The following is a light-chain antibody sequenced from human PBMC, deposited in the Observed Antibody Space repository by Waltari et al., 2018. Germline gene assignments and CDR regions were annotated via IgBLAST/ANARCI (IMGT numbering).Light chain of an antibody. CDR1: QTINGW. V-gene: IGKV1-5*01. Sequence: DIQMTQSPSTLSASVGNNVTITCRASQTINGWLAWYQQKPGKAPELLIHDASTLESGVPPRFSGSGSGTEFTLTISSVQPEDVATYYCQQYLLFWTFGQGTRVEIK. J-gene: IGKJ1*01. CDR2: DAS. CDR3: QQYLLFWT.